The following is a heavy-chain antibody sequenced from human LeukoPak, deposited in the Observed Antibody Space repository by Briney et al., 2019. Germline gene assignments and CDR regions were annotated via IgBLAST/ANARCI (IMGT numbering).Heavy chain of an antibody. J-gene: IGHJ4*02. D-gene: IGHD3-22*01. Sequence: PGRSLRLSCAASGFTFSSYAMHWVRQAPGKGLEWVAVISYDGSNKHYADSGKGRFTISRDSSKNALYLQMNSLRAEDTAVYYCARDQRVQIVLVPDYWGQGTLVTVSS. V-gene: IGHV3-30-3*01. CDR1: GFTFSSYA. CDR2: ISYDGSNK. CDR3: ARDQRVQIVLVPDY.